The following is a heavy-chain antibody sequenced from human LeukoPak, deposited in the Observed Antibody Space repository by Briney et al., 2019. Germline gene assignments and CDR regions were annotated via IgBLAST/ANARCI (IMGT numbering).Heavy chain of an antibody. J-gene: IGHJ4*02. CDR3: ARGSGGWAQWLVQGDY. Sequence: SETLSLTCAVYGGSFSGYHWSWIRQPPGKGLEWIGEINHSGSTNYNPSLKSRVTISVDTSKNQLSLKLSSVTAADTAVYYCARGSGGWAQWLVQGDYWGQGTLVTVSS. V-gene: IGHV4-34*01. CDR1: GGSFSGYH. CDR2: INHSGST. D-gene: IGHD6-19*01.